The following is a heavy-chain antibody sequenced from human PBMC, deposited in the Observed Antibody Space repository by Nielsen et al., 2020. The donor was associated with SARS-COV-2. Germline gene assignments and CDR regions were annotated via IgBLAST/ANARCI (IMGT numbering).Heavy chain of an antibody. CDR2: ISHDGSNK. Sequence: VRQAPGKGLEWVAVISHDGSNKYYADSVKGRFTISRDNSKNTLYLQMNSLRAEDTAVYYCARVIAAAGTGYYYYYGMDVWGQGTTVTVSS. J-gene: IGHJ6*02. V-gene: IGHV3-30-3*01. CDR3: ARVIAAAGTGYYYYYGMDV. D-gene: IGHD6-13*01.